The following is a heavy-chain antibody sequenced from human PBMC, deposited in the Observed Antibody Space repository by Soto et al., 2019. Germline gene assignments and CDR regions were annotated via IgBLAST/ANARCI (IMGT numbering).Heavy chain of an antibody. J-gene: IGHJ6*02. CDR1: GGSISSYY. CDR2: IYYSGST. CDR3: ARDKYVLRFLEWSPDYYYGMDV. Sequence: SETPSLTCTVSGGSISSYYWSWIRQHPGKGLEWIGYIYYSGSTYYNPSLKSRVTISVDTSKNQFSLKLSSVTAADTAVYYCARDKYVLRFLEWSPDYYYGMDVWGQGTTVTVSS. V-gene: IGHV4-59*06. D-gene: IGHD3-3*01.